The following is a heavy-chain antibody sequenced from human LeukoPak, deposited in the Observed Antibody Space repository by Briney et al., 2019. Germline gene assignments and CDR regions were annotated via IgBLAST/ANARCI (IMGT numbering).Heavy chain of an antibody. CDR2: IYYSGST. CDR3: ARWPNYYGSGSFRAFDI. J-gene: IGHJ3*02. CDR1: GGSISSYY. D-gene: IGHD3-10*01. Sequence: SETLSLTCTVSGGSISSYYWSWIRQPPGKGLEWIGYIYYSGSTNYNPSLKSRVTISVDTSKNQFSLKLSSVTAADTAVYYCARWPNYYGSGSFRAFDIWGQGTMVTVSS. V-gene: IGHV4-59*01.